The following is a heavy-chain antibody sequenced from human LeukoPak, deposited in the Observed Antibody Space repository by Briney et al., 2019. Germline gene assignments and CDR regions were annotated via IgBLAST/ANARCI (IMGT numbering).Heavy chain of an antibody. D-gene: IGHD5-24*01. J-gene: IGHJ4*02. Sequence: SETLSLTCTVSGGSISSYYWSWIRQPPGKGLEWIGYIYYSGSTNYNPSLKSRVTISLDTYKNQFSLKLSSVTAADTAVYYCARQGSGWLQVDYWGQGTLVTVSS. CDR3: ARQGSGWLQVDY. CDR2: IYYSGST. CDR1: GGSISSYY. V-gene: IGHV4-59*08.